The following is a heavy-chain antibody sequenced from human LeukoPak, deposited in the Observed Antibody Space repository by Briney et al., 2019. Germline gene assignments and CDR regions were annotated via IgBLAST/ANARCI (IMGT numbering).Heavy chain of an antibody. D-gene: IGHD3-9*01. CDR1: GYTFTGYY. CDR2: INPNSGGT. V-gene: IGHV1-2*02. CDR3: ARDGGGGLRYFDWLSFFDY. J-gene: IGHJ4*02. Sequence: ASVKVSCKASGYTFTGYYMHWVRQAPGQGLEWMGWINPNSGGTNYAQKFQGRVTMTRDASISTAYMELSRLRSDDTAVYYCARDGGGGLRYFDWLSFFDYWGQGTLVTVSS.